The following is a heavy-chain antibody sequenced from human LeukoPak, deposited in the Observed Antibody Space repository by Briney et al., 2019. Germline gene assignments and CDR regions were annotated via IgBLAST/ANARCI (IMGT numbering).Heavy chain of an antibody. CDR2: INPNSGGT. CDR1: GYTFTGYY. CDR3: ARDLSGSSGWYGPLSLYY. V-gene: IGHV1-2*02. D-gene: IGHD6-19*01. Sequence: GASVTVSFTASGYTFTGYYMHWVRQAPGQGLEWMGWINPNSGGTNYAQKFQGRVTMTRDTSISTAYMELSRLRSDDTAVYYCARDLSGSSGWYGPLSLYYWGQGTLVTVSS. J-gene: IGHJ4*02.